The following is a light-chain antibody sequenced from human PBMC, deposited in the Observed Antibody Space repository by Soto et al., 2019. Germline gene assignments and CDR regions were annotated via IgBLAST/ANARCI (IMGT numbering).Light chain of an antibody. J-gene: IGLJ1*01. V-gene: IGLV2-14*01. Sequence: QSVLTQPASVSGSPGQSITISCTGTSNDVGGYNYVSWYQQHPGKALKLMIYDVSDRPSGVFNRFSGSKSGNTASLTISGLQAEDEADYYCSSYTSSSTYVFGTGTKVTV. CDR2: DVS. CDR3: SSYTSSSTYV. CDR1: SNDVGGYNY.